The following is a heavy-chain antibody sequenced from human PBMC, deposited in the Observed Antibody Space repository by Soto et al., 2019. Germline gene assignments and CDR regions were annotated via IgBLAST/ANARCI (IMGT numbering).Heavy chain of an antibody. D-gene: IGHD5-18*01. CDR1: GFTFSSYA. J-gene: IGHJ4*02. V-gene: IGHV3-64D*06. CDR2: ISSNGGST. Sequence: PGGSLRLSCSASGFTFSSYAMHWVRQAPGKGLEYVSAISSNGGSTYYADSVKGRFTISRDNSKNTLYLQMSSLRAEYTAVYYCVKGEGYSYGYGPVFDYWGQGTLVTVSS. CDR3: VKGEGYSYGYGPVFDY.